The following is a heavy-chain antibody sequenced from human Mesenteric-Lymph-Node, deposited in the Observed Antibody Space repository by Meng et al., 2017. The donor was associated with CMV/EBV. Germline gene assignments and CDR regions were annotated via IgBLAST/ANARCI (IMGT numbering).Heavy chain of an antibody. Sequence: GESLKISCAASRFTFSGYPLHWVRQAPGKGLEWVALISYDGSDKYYADSVKGRFTISRDNFKNTLFLQMNSLRSDDTAVYYCAGENAWFDPWGQGTLVTVSS. CDR2: ISYDGSDK. D-gene: IGHD1-1*01. J-gene: IGHJ5*02. CDR1: RFTFSGYP. CDR3: AGENAWFDP. V-gene: IGHV3-30*04.